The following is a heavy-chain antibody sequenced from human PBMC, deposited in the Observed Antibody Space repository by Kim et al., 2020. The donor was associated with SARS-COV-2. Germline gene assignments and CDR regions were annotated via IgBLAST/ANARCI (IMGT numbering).Heavy chain of an antibody. D-gene: IGHD1-26*01. CDR2: IYYSGST. CDR1: GGSISSYY. J-gene: IGHJ6*02. V-gene: IGHV4-59*12. CDR3: ARDTFGGGSYGYYYYYGMDV. Sequence: SETLSLTCTVSGGSISSYYWSWIRQPPGKGLEWIGYIYYSGSTNYNPSLKSRVTISVDTSKNQFSLKLSSVTAADTAVYYCARDTFGGGSYGYYYYYGMDVWGQGTTVTVSS.